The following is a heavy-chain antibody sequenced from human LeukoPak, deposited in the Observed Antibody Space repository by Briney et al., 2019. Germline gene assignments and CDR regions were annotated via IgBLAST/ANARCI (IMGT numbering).Heavy chain of an antibody. V-gene: IGHV3-23*01. J-gene: IGHJ4*02. CDR1: GFTFSRYA. CDR2: ISGSGGNT. D-gene: IGHD2-2*01. Sequence: GGSLRLSCAASGFTFSRYAMSWVRQAPGKGLEWVSFISGSGGNTYYVDSVKGRFTISRDNSKNTLYLQMNSLRAEDTAIYYCAKSRPPGYDYWGQGTLVTVSS. CDR3: AKSRPPGYDY.